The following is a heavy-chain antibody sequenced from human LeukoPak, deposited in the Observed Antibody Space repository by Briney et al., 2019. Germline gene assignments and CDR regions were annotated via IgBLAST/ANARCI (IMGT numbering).Heavy chain of an antibody. Sequence: ASVKVSCTAPGYTFTSYGISWVRQAPGQGLEWMGWISAYNGNTNYAQKLQGRVTMTTDTSTSTAYMELRSLRSDDTAVYYCARGLVGAMGLLSPWFDPWGQGTLVTVSS. CDR1: GYTFTSYG. J-gene: IGHJ5*02. V-gene: IGHV1-18*01. CDR3: ARGLVGAMGLLSPWFDP. CDR2: ISAYNGNT. D-gene: IGHD1-26*01.